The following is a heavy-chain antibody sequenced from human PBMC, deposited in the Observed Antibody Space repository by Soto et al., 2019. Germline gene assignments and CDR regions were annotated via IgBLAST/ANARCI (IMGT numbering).Heavy chain of an antibody. CDR1: GFTFVDYA. J-gene: IGHJ3*02. V-gene: IGHV3-49*04. D-gene: IGHD3-3*01. Sequence: GWSLRLSCTASGFTFVDYAMSWVRQAPGKGLEWVGFIRSKAYGGTTEYAASVKGRFTISRDDSKSIAYLQMNSLKTEDTAVYYCTTGPRIFHAFDIRGQGTMVTVSS. CDR2: IRSKAYGGTT. CDR3: TTGPRIFHAFDI.